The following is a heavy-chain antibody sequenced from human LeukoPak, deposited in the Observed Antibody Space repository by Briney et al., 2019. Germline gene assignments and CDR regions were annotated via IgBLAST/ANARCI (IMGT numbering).Heavy chain of an antibody. V-gene: IGHV3-15*01. D-gene: IGHD6-19*01. CDR2: IKSKTDGGTT. Sequence: GGSLRLSCASSGFTLSNTLMSWGRQAPGKGLEWVGRIKSKTDGGTTDYAAPVKGRFTISRDDSKNTPYLQMNSLKTEDTAVYYCTTAYSGFSNLHGLQLRGQGTLVTVSS. CDR1: GFTLSNTL. J-gene: IGHJ1*01. CDR3: TTAYSGFSNLHGLQL.